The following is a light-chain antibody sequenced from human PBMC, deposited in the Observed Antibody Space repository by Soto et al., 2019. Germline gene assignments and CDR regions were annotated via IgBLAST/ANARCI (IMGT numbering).Light chain of an antibody. Sequence: SYELTQPPSVSVAPGQTARITCGGNNIGSKSVHWYQQKPGQAPVLVVYDDSDRPSGIPERFSGSNCGYTATLSFIIVEAWDEADDYCQVWDRSSNHPYVFGTGTKVT. CDR3: QVWDRSSNHPYV. CDR2: DDS. V-gene: IGLV3-21*02. J-gene: IGLJ1*01. CDR1: NIGSKS.